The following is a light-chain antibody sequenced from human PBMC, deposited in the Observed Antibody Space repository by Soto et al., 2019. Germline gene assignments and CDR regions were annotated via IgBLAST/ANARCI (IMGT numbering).Light chain of an antibody. Sequence: EIVVTRSQAPLSVSPGERATLSCMASQSVSSNLACYQQKPGQAPRLLIYGAATRATGIPARCSGSGSGTEFTLPISSLQHDDFATYYCRHYNSYSEAFGQGTKVDIK. CDR1: QSVSSN. CDR3: RHYNSYSEA. J-gene: IGKJ1*01. V-gene: IGKV3-15*01. CDR2: GAA.